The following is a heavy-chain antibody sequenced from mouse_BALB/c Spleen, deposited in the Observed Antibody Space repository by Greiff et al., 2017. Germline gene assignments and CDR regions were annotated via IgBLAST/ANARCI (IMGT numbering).Heavy chain of an antibody. V-gene: IGHV1-9*01. CDR1: GYTFSSYW. D-gene: IGHD2-2*01. J-gene: IGHJ3*01. Sequence: VQLKESGAELMKPGASVKISCKATGYTFSSYWIEWVKQRPGHGLEWIGEILPGSGSTNYNEKFKGKATFTADTSSNTAYMQLSSLTSEDSAVYYCARRYYGYDGAWFAYWGQGTLVTVSA. CDR2: ILPGSGST. CDR3: ARRYYGYDGAWFAY.